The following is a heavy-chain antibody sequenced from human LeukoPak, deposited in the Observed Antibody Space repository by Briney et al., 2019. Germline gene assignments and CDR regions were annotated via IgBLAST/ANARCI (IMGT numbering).Heavy chain of an antibody. CDR3: ARLDGGKILFDY. Sequence: SSETLSLTCAVSGGSISTSGYYWSWIRQPPGKGLEWIGYIYNSGSTSYNPSLKSRVSISADTSRKHFSLKLSSVTAADTAVYYCARLDGGKILFDYWGQGTLVTVSS. D-gene: IGHD4-23*01. CDR2: IYNSGST. V-gene: IGHV4-61*03. CDR1: GGSISTSGYY. J-gene: IGHJ4*02.